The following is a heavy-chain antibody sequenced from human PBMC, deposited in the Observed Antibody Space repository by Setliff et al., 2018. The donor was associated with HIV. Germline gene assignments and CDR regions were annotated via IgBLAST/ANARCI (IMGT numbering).Heavy chain of an antibody. CDR2: IWYDGSYK. J-gene: IGHJ5*02. Sequence: GGSLRLSCAVSGFTFTSYGMHWVRQAPGKGLEWVAVIWYDGSYKYYADSVKGRFTISRDNSKDTLYLQMNSLRAEDTAVYYCARYKWNNWIFGWFDPWGQGTQVTVSS. CDR1: GFTFTSYG. V-gene: IGHV3-33*01. CDR3: ARYKWNNWIFGWFDP. D-gene: IGHD1-20*01.